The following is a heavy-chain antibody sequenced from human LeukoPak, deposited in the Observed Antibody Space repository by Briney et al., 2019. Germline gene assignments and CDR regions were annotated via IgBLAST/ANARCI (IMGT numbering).Heavy chain of an antibody. J-gene: IGHJ4*02. CDR2: IYWNDDK. V-gene: IGHV2-5*01. D-gene: IGHD3-9*01. CDR1: GFSLSTSGVG. CDR3: AHSPRDYDILTGPARLFDY. Sequence: SGPTLVNPTQTLTLTCTFSGFSLSTSGVGVGWIRQPPGKALEWLALIYWNDDKRYSPSLKSRLTITKDTSKNQVVLTMTNMDPVDTATYYCAHSPRDYDILTGPARLFDYWGQGTLVTVSS.